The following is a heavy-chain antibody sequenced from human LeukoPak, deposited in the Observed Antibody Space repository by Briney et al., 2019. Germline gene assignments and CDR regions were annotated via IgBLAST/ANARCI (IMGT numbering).Heavy chain of an antibody. V-gene: IGHV3-23*01. CDR3: ARWPDYYYMDV. CDR1: GFTFRNFG. CDR2: ISDSGSTT. J-gene: IGHJ6*03. Sequence: YPGRSLRLSCAASGFTFRNFGMTWVRQVPGKGLEWVSAISDSGSTTHYADSVRGRFTISRDNPKSTLYLQMNSLRAEDTAVYYCARWPDYYYMDVWGKGTTVIISS. D-gene: IGHD2-15*01.